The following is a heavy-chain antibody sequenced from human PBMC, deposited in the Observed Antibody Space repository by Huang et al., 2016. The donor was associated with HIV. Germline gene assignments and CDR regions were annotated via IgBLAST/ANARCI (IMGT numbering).Heavy chain of an antibody. CDR1: GYTFTGYY. D-gene: IGHD1-26*01. V-gene: IGHV1-2*05. CDR2: KNPNIGGT. Sequence: QVQLVQSGAEVKKPGASVKVSCKASGYTFTGYYIHWVRQAPGQGLEWMGRKNPNIGGTNDAQKFQGRVTMTRDMSISTAYMELRRLRSDDTVVYYCAKARREAAWELQSGGAFEIWGQGTMVTVS. CDR3: AKARREAAWELQSGGAFEI. J-gene: IGHJ3*02.